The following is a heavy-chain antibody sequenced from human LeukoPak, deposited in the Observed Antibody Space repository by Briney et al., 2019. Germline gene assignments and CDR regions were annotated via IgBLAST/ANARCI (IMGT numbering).Heavy chain of an antibody. D-gene: IGHD3-22*01. CDR2: IYYSGST. J-gene: IGHJ6*02. Sequence: KTSQTLSLTCTVSGGSISSGDYYWSWIRQPPGKGLEWMGYIYYSGSTYYNPSLKSRVTISVDTSKNQFSLKLSSVTAADTAVYYCAISPYYDSSGYSGMDVWGQGTTVTVSS. V-gene: IGHV4-30-4*01. CDR1: GGSISSGDYY. CDR3: AISPYYDSSGYSGMDV.